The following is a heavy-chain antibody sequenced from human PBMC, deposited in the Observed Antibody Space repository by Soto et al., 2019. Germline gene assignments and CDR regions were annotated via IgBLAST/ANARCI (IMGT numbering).Heavy chain of an antibody. CDR1: GFTFSSYG. J-gene: IGHJ6*03. V-gene: IGHV3-33*01. CDR3: ARDPKPLYYMDV. Sequence: SLRLSCAASGFTFSSYGMHWVRQAPGKGLEWVAVIWYDGSNKYYADSVKGRFTISRDNSKNTLYLQMNSLRAEDTAVYYCARDPKPLYYMDVWGKGTTVTVSS. CDR2: IWYDGSNK.